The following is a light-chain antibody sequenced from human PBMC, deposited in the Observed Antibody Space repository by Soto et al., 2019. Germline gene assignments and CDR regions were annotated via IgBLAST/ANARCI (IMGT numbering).Light chain of an antibody. CDR3: QQHGRSQT. V-gene: IGKV3-20*01. J-gene: IGKJ4*02. CDR1: QSVSSTF. CDR2: GAS. Sequence: EIVLTQSPGTLSLSPGERATLSCRASQSVSSTFLAWYQQKPGQAPRLLIYGASSRATGIPDRFSGSVSGTDFSLTISRLEPEDFAVYYCQQHGRSQTFGGGTKVDIK.